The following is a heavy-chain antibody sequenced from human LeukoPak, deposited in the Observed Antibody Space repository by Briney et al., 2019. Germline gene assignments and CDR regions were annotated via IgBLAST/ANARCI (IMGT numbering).Heavy chain of an antibody. V-gene: IGHV4-38-2*02. CDR3: ARDSSGNYSHDY. J-gene: IGHJ3*01. CDR2: IYHSGST. CDR1: GYSISSGYY. D-gene: IGHD1-26*01. Sequence: SETLSLTCTVSGYSISSGYYWGWIRQPPGKGLEWIGSIYHSGSTYYNPSLKSRVTISVDTSKYQFSLKLSSMTAADTAVYYCARDSSGNYSHDYWGQGTMVTVSS.